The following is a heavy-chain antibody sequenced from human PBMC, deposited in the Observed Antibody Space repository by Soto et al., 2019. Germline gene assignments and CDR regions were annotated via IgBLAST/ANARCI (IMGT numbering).Heavy chain of an antibody. CDR1: GFTFSSYG. D-gene: IGHD3-3*01. Sequence: GGSLRLSCAASGFTFSSYGMHWVRQAPGKGLEWVAVIWYDGSNKYYADSVKGRFTISRDNSKNTLYLQMNSLRAEDTAVYYCARDLDITIFASFDPWGQGTLVTVSS. CDR3: ARDLDITIFASFDP. V-gene: IGHV3-33*01. CDR2: IWYDGSNK. J-gene: IGHJ5*02.